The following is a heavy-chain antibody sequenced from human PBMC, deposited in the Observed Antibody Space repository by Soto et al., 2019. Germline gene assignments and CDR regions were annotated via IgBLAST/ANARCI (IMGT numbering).Heavy chain of an antibody. V-gene: IGHV4-59*01. D-gene: IGHD6-6*01. Sequence: LSLTCTVSGGSISSYYWSWIRQPPGKGLEWIGYIYYSGSTNYNPSLKSRVTISVDTSKNQFSLKLSSVTAADTAVYYCARVRLVRTYYYGMDVWGQGATVTVAS. CDR3: ARVRLVRTYYYGMDV. J-gene: IGHJ6*02. CDR1: GGSISSYY. CDR2: IYYSGST.